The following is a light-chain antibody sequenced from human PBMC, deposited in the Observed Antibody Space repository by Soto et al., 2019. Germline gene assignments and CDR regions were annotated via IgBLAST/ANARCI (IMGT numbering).Light chain of an antibody. Sequence: EVVMTQSPATLSVSPGERVTLSCRASQSINAHLAWYQQKPGQAPRLLIHGAYTRATGIPARFSGSGFGTEYSLTISRLQSEDYAMYYCQQYNNWLWTFGQVNKVEIQ. CDR2: GAY. CDR1: QSINAH. V-gene: IGKV3-15*01. J-gene: IGKJ1*01. CDR3: QQYNNWLWT.